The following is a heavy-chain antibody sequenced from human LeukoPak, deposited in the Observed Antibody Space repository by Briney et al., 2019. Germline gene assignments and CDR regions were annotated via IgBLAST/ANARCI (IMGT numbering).Heavy chain of an antibody. V-gene: IGHV3-9*01. CDR3: AKDLSSAITSALVLDV. D-gene: IGHD3-22*01. J-gene: IGHJ6*02. Sequence: PGRSLRLSCAASGFTFDDYAMHWVRQAPGKGLEWVSGISWNSGSIGYADSVKGRFTIPRDNAKNSLYLQMNSLRAEDTALYYCAKDLSSAITSALVLDVWGQGTTVIVS. CDR1: GFTFDDYA. CDR2: ISWNSGSI.